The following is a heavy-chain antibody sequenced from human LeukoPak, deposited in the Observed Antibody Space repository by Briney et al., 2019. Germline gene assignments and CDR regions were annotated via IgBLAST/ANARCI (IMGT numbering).Heavy chain of an antibody. V-gene: IGHV3-23*01. CDR2: ISGSGYST. J-gene: IGHJ5*02. Sequence: PGGSLRLSCAASGFTFSSYSMNWVRQAPGKGLEWVSAISGSGYSTYYADSVKGRFTISGDNSKNRLYLQMNSLRAEDTAVYYCARETAMVPDHWGQGTLVTVSS. CDR1: GFTFSSYS. CDR3: ARETAMVPDH. D-gene: IGHD5-18*01.